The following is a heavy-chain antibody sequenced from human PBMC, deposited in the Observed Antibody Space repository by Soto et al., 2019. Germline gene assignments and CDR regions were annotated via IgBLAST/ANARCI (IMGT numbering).Heavy chain of an antibody. Sequence: QVQLQESGPGLVKPSQTLSLTCTVSGGSISSGGYYWSWIRQHPGKGLEWIGYIYYSGSTYYNPSLKSRVTISVDTSKNQFSLKLSSVTAADTAVYYCARDLSPYSSGWSSLYYYGMDVWGQGTTVTVSS. V-gene: IGHV4-31*03. D-gene: IGHD6-19*01. CDR1: GGSISSGGYY. CDR2: IYYSGST. J-gene: IGHJ6*02. CDR3: ARDLSPYSSGWSSLYYYGMDV.